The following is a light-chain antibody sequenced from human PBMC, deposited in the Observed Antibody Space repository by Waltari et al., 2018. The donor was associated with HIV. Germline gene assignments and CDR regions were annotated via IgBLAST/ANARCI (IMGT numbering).Light chain of an antibody. CDR3: QHYDNWRLT. Sequence: EIIMTQSPATLSVSPGERATLSCRASQSVTSNLAWYQQRPGQAPRLLIFGASNRASGIPTRFSARGSGTEFTLTISDLQSEDLALYFCQHYDNWRLTFGGGTRVDI. J-gene: IGKJ4*01. CDR1: QSVTSN. V-gene: IGKV3D-15*01. CDR2: GAS.